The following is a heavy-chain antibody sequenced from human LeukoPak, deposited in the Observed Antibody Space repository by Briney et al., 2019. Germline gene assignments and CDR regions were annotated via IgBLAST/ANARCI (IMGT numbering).Heavy chain of an antibody. D-gene: IGHD3-10*01. CDR2: IKQGGSEK. CDR1: GFTFSSYW. Sequence: GGSLRLSCAASGFTFSSYWMSWVRQAPGKGLEWVANIKQGGSEKYYVDSVKGRFTISRDNAKNSLYLQMNSLRAEDTAVYYCARLVRYHKYYYGSGSYPDYWGQGTLVTVSS. V-gene: IGHV3-7*01. CDR3: ARLVRYHKYYYGSGSYPDY. J-gene: IGHJ4*02.